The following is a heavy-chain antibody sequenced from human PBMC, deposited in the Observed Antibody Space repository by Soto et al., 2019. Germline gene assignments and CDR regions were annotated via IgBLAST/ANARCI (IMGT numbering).Heavy chain of an antibody. CDR2: ISAYNGNT. CDR3: ARTDDLEWSSKGWFDP. CDR1: GYTFTSYG. J-gene: IGHJ5*02. Sequence: ASVKVSCKASGYTFTSYGISWVRQAPGQGLEWMGWISAYNGNTNYAQKLQGRVTMTTDTSTSTAYMELRSLRSDDTAVYYCARTDDLEWSSKGWFDPWGQGTLVTVSS. D-gene: IGHD3-3*01. V-gene: IGHV1-18*01.